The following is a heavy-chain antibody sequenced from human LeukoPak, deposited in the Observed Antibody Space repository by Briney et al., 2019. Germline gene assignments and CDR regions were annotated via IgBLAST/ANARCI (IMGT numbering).Heavy chain of an antibody. CDR1: GFTFSSYA. CDR3: AKALSCDY. V-gene: IGHV3-30*04. CDR2: ISYDGSNK. J-gene: IGHJ4*02. Sequence: GGSLRLSCAASGFTFSSYAVHWVRQAPGKGLEWVAVISYDGSNKYYADSVKGRFTISRDNSKNTLYLQMNSLRAEDTAVYYCAKALSCDYWGQGTLVTVSS.